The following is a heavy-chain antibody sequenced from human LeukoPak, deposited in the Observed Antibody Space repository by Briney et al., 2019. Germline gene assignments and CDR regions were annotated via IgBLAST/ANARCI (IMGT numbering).Heavy chain of an antibody. V-gene: IGHV3-23*01. CDR3: AKDTLPLYGSGSYYNSYFDY. D-gene: IGHD3-10*01. CDR1: GFTFSRNA. Sequence: TGGSLRLSCAASGFTFSRNAMSWVRQAPGKGLEWVSAISGSGGSTYYADSVKGRFTISRDNSKNSLYLQMNSLRAEDTAVYYCAKDTLPLYGSGSYYNSYFDYWGQGTLVTVSS. J-gene: IGHJ4*02. CDR2: ISGSGGST.